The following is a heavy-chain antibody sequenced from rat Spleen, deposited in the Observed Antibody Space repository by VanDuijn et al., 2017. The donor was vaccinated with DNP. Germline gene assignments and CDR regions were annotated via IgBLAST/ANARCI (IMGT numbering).Heavy chain of an antibody. CDR3: ARSGTTMATIYFDY. CDR1: GFSLTRYG. J-gene: IGHJ2*01. V-gene: IGHV2-27*01. CDR2: IQNGGSA. Sequence: QVQLKESGPGLVQPSQTLSLTCTVSGFSLTRYGVSWVRQPPGKGLEWMGRIQNGGSADYNSALKSRLSISRDTSKSQVFVKMNSVQTEDTAMYFCARSGTTMATIYFDYWGQGVMVTVSS. D-gene: IGHD1-12*02.